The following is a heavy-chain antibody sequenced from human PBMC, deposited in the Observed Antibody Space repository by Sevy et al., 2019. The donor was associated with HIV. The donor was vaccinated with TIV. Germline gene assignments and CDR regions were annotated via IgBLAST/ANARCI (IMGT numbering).Heavy chain of an antibody. D-gene: IGHD2-21*01. CDR1: GFTLSSYT. J-gene: IGHJ4*02. CDR3: VRDARAIASHFDY. V-gene: IGHV3-48*02. CDR2: FDRTDIT. Sequence: GGSLRLSCEASGFTLSSYTMNWVRQSPEKGLEWVATFDRTDITHYADSVKGRFIISRDTAKKSLFLQMNSLRDDDTAMYFCVRDARAIASHFDYWGRGTLVTVSS.